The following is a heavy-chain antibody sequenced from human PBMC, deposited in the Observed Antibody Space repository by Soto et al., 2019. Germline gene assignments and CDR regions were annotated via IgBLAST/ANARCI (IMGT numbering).Heavy chain of an antibody. CDR2: ISDDGRNE. Sequence: QLVESGGGVVQPGRSPRLSCAASGFTFSNYGMHWVRQAPGKGLEWVAVISDDGRNEYYADSVKGRFSISRDNSKNTLYRQMNSLRAEDTSVYYCAKGLLGGYYPHDAFDVWGQGTTVTVSS. J-gene: IGHJ3*01. CDR3: AKGLLGGYYPHDAFDV. CDR1: GFTFSNYG. V-gene: IGHV3-30*18. D-gene: IGHD1-26*01.